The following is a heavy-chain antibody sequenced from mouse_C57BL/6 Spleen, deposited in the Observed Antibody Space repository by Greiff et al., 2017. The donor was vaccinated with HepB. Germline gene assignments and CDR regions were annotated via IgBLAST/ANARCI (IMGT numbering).Heavy chain of an antibody. Sequence: VQLQQSGAELVKPGASVKMSCKASGYTFTSYWITWVKQRPGQGLEWIGDIYPGSGSTNYNEKFKSKATLTVDTSSSTAYMQLSSLTSEDSAVYYCAREGTTVVENYAMDYWGQGTSVTVSS. CDR1: GYTFTSYW. CDR3: AREGTTVVENYAMDY. D-gene: IGHD1-1*01. CDR2: IYPGSGST. J-gene: IGHJ4*01. V-gene: IGHV1-55*01.